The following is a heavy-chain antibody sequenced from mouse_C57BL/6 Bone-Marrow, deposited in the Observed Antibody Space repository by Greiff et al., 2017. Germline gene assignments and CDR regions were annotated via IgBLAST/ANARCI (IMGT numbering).Heavy chain of an antibody. CDR3: VRRGGYYYAMDY. CDR2: IRSKSNNYAT. CDR1: GFSFNTYA. Sequence: EVHLVESGGGLVQPKGSLKLSCAASGFSFNTYAMNWVRQAPGKGLEWVARIRSKSNNYATYYADSVKDRFTISRDDSESMLYLQMNNLKTEDTAMYYCVRRGGYYYAMDYWGQGTSVTVSS. V-gene: IGHV10-1*01. D-gene: IGHD3-1*01. J-gene: IGHJ4*01.